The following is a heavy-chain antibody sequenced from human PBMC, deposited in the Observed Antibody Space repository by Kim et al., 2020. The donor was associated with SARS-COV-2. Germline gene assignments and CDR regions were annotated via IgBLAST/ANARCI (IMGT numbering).Heavy chain of an antibody. Sequence: GGSLRLSCAASGFTFSSYSMNWVRQAPGKGLEWVSSISSSSYIYYADSVKGRFTISRDNAKNSLYLQMHSLRAEDTAVYYCARGVVAGTYYYYYYGMDVWGQGTTVTVSS. J-gene: IGHJ6*02. CDR2: ISSSSYI. D-gene: IGHD6-19*01. CDR3: ARGVVAGTYYYYYYGMDV. CDR1: GFTFSSYS. V-gene: IGHV3-21*01.